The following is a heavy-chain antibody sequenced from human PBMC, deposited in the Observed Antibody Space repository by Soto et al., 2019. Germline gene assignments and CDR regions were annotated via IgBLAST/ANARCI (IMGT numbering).Heavy chain of an antibody. V-gene: IGHV3-7*04. D-gene: IGHD2-2*01. CDR1: GFTFSSYW. J-gene: IGHJ4*02. Sequence: GGSLRLSCAASGFTFSSYWMIWVRQAPGKGLEWVGNIRQDGSEKNYVDSVKGRFTISRDNAKNSLYLQMNSLRAEDTAVYYCAREIVVARGASYFDYWGPGTLGTVSS. CDR2: IRQDGSEK. CDR3: AREIVVARGASYFDY.